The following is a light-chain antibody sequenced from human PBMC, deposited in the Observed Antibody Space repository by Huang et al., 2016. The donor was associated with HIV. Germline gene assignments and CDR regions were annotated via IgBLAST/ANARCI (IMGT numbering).Light chain of an antibody. CDR2: DAA. J-gene: IGKJ3*01. V-gene: IGKV1-33*01. CDR3: QQYDSLPRT. CDR1: RHIYSY. Sequence: DIQMTQSPSSLSASVGDRVTITCRASRHIYSYLNWYQHRPGKAPKLLIYDAANLEVGVPSRFSGSGSGGNFTLIISSLQPEDVATYYCQQYDSLPRTFGQGTKV.